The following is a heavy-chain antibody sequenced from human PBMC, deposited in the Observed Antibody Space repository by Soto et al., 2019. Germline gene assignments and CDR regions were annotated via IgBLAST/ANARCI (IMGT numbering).Heavy chain of an antibody. V-gene: IGHV4-4*02. CDR2: IYHSGST. CDR3: ASQGRDYYYYGMDV. CDR1: GGSISSSNW. J-gene: IGHJ6*02. Sequence: SETLSLTCAVSGGSISSSNWWRWVRQPPGKGLEWIGEIYHSGSTNYNPSLKSRVTISVDKSKNQFSLKLSSVTAADTAVYYFASQGRDYYYYGMDVWGQGXTVTVYS.